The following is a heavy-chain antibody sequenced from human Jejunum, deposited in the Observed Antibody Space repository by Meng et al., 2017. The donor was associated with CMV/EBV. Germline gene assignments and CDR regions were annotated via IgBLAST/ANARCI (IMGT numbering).Heavy chain of an antibody. J-gene: IGHJ4*02. CDR1: GYTFTSYD. Sequence: VQLVQSGAEVKKPGASVKVSCKASGYTFTSYDINWVRQGTGQGLEWMGWMNPNRGTTGYAQKFQGRVTMTRNISKSTAYMDLSSLRSEDTTVYYCATGVADFEYWGQGTLVTVSS. D-gene: IGHD6-19*01. V-gene: IGHV1-8*01. CDR2: MNPNRGTT. CDR3: ATGVADFEY.